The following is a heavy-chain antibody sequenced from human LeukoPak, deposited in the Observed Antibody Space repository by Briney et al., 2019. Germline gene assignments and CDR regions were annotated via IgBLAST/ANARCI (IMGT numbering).Heavy chain of an antibody. CDR1: GGSISSGG. J-gene: IGHJ3*02. CDR2: ISYDGSNK. CDR3: ARDLVVAGSRGDAFDI. V-gene: IGHV3-30-3*01. D-gene: IGHD6-19*01. Sequence: LSLTCTVSGGSISSGGYYWSWVRQAPGKGLEWVAVISYDGSNKYYADSVKGRFTISRDNSKNTLYLQMNSLRAEDTAVYYCARDLVVAGSRGDAFDIWGQGTMVTVSS.